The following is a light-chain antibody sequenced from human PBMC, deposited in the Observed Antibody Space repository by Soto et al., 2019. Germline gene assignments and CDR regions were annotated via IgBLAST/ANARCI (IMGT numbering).Light chain of an antibody. CDR2: GAS. Sequence: EIVLTQSPGTLSLSPGERATLSCRASQSVNSRLAWYQHKPGQAPRLLIYGASTRATGIPARFSGSGSGTEFTLTISGLQSADSAVYYCQQYTNWPPRLTFGGGTKVDIK. CDR3: QQYTNWPPRLT. J-gene: IGKJ4*01. V-gene: IGKV3-15*01. CDR1: QSVNSR.